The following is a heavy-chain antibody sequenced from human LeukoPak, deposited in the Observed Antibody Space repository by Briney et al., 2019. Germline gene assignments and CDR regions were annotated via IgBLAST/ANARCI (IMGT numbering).Heavy chain of an antibody. CDR3: AKDAQTPSDYYDSSGSFDY. Sequence: PGGSLRLSCAASGFTVSSDFMIWVRQAPGKGLEWVSKIDGGGTTNYADSVKGRFTISRDNSKNTLYLQMNSLRAEDTAVYYCAKDAQTPSDYYDSSGSFDYWGQGTLVTVSS. CDR1: GFTVSSDF. J-gene: IGHJ4*02. D-gene: IGHD3-22*01. CDR2: IDGGGTT. V-gene: IGHV3-53*01.